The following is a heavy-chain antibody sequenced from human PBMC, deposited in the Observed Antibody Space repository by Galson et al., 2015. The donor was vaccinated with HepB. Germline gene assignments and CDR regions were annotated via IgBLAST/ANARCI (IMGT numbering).Heavy chain of an antibody. Sequence: SLRLSCAAPGFTFSSYSMNWVRQAPGKGLEWVSYISSSSSTIYYADSVKGRFTISRDNAKNSLYLQMNSLRAEDTAVYYCARAGEGDSDSDFQHWGQGTLVTVSS. CDR1: GFTFSSYS. V-gene: IGHV3-48*04. J-gene: IGHJ1*01. CDR3: ARAGEGDSDSDFQH. CDR2: ISSSSSTI. D-gene: IGHD2-21*02.